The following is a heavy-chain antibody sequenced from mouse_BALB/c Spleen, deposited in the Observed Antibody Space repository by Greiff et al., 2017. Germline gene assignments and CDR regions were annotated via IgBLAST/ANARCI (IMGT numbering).Heavy chain of an antibody. J-gene: IGHJ2*01. CDR1: GFSFSSYG. CDR3: ARHPVWYCFDY. CDR2: ISSGGSYT. V-gene: IGHV5-6*01. Sequence: EVQLLESGGDLVKPGGSLSLSCAASGFSFSSYGMSWVRQTPDKRLGWVATISSGGSYTYYPHSVKGRFTISRDKAKNTLYLQMSSLKAEDTAMYYSARHPVWYCFDYWGQGTTLTVS.